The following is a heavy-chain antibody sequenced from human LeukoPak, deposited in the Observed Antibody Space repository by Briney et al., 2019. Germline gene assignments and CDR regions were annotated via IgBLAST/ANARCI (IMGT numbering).Heavy chain of an antibody. CDR2: IYHSGST. CDR3: ARVVVSGSWFDP. D-gene: IGHD2-15*01. Sequence: SETLSLTCAVSGGSISSGGYSWSWIRQPPGKGLEWIGYIYHSGSTYYNPSLKSRVTISVDRSKNQFSLKLSSVTAADTAVYYCARVVVSGSWFDPWGQGTLVTVSS. CDR1: GGSISSGGYS. V-gene: IGHV4-30-2*01. J-gene: IGHJ5*02.